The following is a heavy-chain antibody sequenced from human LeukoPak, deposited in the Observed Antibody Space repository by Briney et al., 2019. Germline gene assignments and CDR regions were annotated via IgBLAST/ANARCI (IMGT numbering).Heavy chain of an antibody. CDR3: AKDLVRGVTPGELDY. Sequence: GGSLRLSCAASGFTFSNYAMSWVRQAPGKGLEWVSAIGVNTYYTDSVKGRFTISRDNSKNTLYLQMNSLRAEDTAVYYCAKDLVRGVTPGELDYWGQGTLVTVSS. V-gene: IGHV3-23*01. J-gene: IGHJ4*02. CDR2: IGVNT. CDR1: GFTFSNYA. D-gene: IGHD3-10*01.